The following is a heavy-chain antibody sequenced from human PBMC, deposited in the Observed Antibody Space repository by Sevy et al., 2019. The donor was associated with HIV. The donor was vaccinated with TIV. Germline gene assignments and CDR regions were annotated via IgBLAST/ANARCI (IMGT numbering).Heavy chain of an antibody. J-gene: IGHJ6*03. D-gene: IGHD3-3*01. Sequence: ASVKVSCKVSGYTLTELSMHWVRQAPGKGLEWMGGFDPEDGETIYAQKFQGRVTMTEDTSTDTAYMELSSLRSEDTAVDYCATGGWNYYYYMDVWGKGTTVTVSS. CDR3: ATGGWNYYYYMDV. CDR1: GYTLTELS. V-gene: IGHV1-24*01. CDR2: FDPEDGET.